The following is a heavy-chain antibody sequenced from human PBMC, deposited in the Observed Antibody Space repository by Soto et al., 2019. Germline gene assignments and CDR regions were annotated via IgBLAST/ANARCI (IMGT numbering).Heavy chain of an antibody. Sequence: ASVKVSCKTSGYTFTGFYMHWVRQAPGQGLEWMGWINPNSGGTNYAQKFQGWVTMTRDTSISTAYMELSSLRSEDTAVYYCARVTGYYYVDYWGQGTLVTVSS. V-gene: IGHV1-2*04. CDR1: GYTFTGFY. J-gene: IGHJ4*02. CDR3: ARVTGYYYVDY. D-gene: IGHD3-9*01. CDR2: INPNSGGT.